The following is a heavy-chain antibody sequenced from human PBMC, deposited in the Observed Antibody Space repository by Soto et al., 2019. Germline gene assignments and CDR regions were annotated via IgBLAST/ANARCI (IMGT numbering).Heavy chain of an antibody. CDR2: ISVYNGDT. CDR1: GYTFTNYG. Sequence: QIHLVQSGAEVKKPGASVKVSCKTSGYTFTNYGVSWVRQAPGQGLEWMGWISVYNGDTKYAQNFQGRVTMTTDTSTTTAYLELRSLTSDDTAIYYCASLYYYGLTYYFDYWGQGSLVTVSS. J-gene: IGHJ4*02. CDR3: ASLYYYGLTYYFDY. V-gene: IGHV1-18*01. D-gene: IGHD3-16*01.